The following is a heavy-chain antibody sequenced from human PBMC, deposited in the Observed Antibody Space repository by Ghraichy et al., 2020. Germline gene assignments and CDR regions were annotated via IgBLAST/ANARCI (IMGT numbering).Heavy chain of an antibody. CDR3: ARGRWVGITIFGVVTAAGGGYGMDV. Sequence: SQTLSLTCAISGDSVSSNSAAWNWIRQSPSRGLEWLGRTYYRPKWYNDYAVSVKSRITINPDTSKNQFSLQLNSVTPEDTAVYYCARGRWVGITIFGVVTAAGGGYGMDVWGQGTTVTVSS. CDR1: GDSVSSNSAA. CDR2: TYYRPKWYN. V-gene: IGHV6-1*01. J-gene: IGHJ6*02. D-gene: IGHD3-3*01.